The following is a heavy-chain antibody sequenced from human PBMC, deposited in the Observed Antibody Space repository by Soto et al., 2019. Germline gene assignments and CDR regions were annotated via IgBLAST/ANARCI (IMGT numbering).Heavy chain of an antibody. CDR3: AKQNTIFGVVIDFYYYGMDV. J-gene: IGHJ6*02. CDR2: ISGSGGST. D-gene: IGHD3-3*01. V-gene: IGHV3-23*01. Sequence: QTGGSLGLSGSASGVAFSSYAMSWVRQAPGKGLEWVSSISGSGGSTYYADSVKGRFTISRDNSKNTLYLQMNSLRAEDTAVYYCAKQNTIFGVVIDFYYYGMDVWGQGTTVTVPS. CDR1: GVAFSSYA.